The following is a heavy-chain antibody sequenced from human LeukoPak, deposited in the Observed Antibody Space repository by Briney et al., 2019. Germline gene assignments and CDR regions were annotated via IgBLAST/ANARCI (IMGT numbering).Heavy chain of an antibody. CDR2: IYYSGST. V-gene: IGHV4-39*07. D-gene: IGHD5-18*01. Sequence: SETLSLTCTVSGGSISSSSYYWGWTRQPPGKGLEWIGSIYYSGSTYYNPSLKSRVTISVDTSKNQFSLKLSSVTAADTAVYYCARGGYSYGPLDYWGQGTLVTVSS. J-gene: IGHJ4*02. CDR3: ARGGYSYGPLDY. CDR1: GGSISSSSYY.